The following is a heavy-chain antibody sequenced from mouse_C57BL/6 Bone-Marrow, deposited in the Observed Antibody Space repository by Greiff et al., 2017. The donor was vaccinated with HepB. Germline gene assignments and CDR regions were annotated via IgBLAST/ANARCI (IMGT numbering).Heavy chain of an antibody. CDR2: IRLKSDNYAT. J-gene: IGHJ4*01. D-gene: IGHD2-3*01. Sequence: LQQSGGGLVQPGGSMKLSCVASGFTFSNYWMNWVRQSPEKGLEWVAQIRLKSDNYATHYAESVKGRFTISRDDSKSSVYLQMNNLRAEDTGMYYCTWLLRAMDYWGQGTSVTVS. CDR1: GFTFSNYW. V-gene: IGHV6-3*01. CDR3: TWLLRAMDY.